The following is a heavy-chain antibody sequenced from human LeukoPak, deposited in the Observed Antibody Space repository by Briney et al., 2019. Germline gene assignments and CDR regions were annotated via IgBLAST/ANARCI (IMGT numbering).Heavy chain of an antibody. V-gene: IGHV4-59*01. CDR2: IYYSGST. J-gene: IGHJ2*01. CDR3: ARGPGMNLIFGAVIYWYFDL. Sequence: PSETLSLTCTVSGGSISSYYWSWLRQPPGKGLEWIGYIYYSGSTNYNPSLKSRVTISVDTSKNQFSLKLSSVTAADTAVYYCARGPGMNLIFGAVIYWYFDLWGRGTLVTVSS. D-gene: IGHD3-3*01. CDR1: GGSISSYY.